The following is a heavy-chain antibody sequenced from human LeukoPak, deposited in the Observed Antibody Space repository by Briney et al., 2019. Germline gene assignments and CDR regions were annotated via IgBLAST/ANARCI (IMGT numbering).Heavy chain of an antibody. CDR1: GGSISSSNYY. V-gene: IGHV4-39*02. Sequence: PSETLSLTCTVSGGSISSSNYYWGWIRQPPGKGLEWIGSINYSWSTDYNPSLKSRVTMSVDTSKNHFSLKLTSVTATDTAVYYCARSLGFGELLYFEYWGQGVLVTVS. J-gene: IGHJ4*02. CDR3: ARSLGFGELLYFEY. D-gene: IGHD3-10*01. CDR2: INYSWST.